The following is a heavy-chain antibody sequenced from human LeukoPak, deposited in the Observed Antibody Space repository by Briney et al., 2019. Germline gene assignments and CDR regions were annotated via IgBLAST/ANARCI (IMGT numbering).Heavy chain of an antibody. Sequence: GGSLRLSCAASGITFSSYAMSWVRQAPGKGLEWVSAISGGTVSTYYADSVKGRFTISRDNSKNTLYLQMNSLRAEDTAVYYCARETATVTTSHFDYWGQGTLVTVSS. D-gene: IGHD4-17*01. J-gene: IGHJ4*02. CDR2: ISGGTVST. CDR3: ARETATVTTSHFDY. V-gene: IGHV3-23*01. CDR1: GITFSSYA.